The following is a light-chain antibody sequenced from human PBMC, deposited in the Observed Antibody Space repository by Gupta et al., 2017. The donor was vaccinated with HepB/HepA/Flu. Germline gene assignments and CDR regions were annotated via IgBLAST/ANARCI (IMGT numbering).Light chain of an antibody. V-gene: IGKV3-11*01. CDR2: DAA. Sequence: EIVLTQSPATLSLSPGERATLSCRASLSISSYLAWYQQKPGQAPRLLIYDAANRATGIPARFSGSGSGTDFTLTISSLEPEDFAVYYCQQRSNWPLTFGGGTKVEIK. CDR3: QQRSNWPLT. J-gene: IGKJ4*01. CDR1: LSISSY.